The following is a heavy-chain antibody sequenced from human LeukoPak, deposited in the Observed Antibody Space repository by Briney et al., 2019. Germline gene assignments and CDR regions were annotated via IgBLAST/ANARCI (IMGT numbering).Heavy chain of an antibody. V-gene: IGHV3-7*01. CDR1: GFTFSSYL. CDR2: IKQDGSEK. J-gene: IGHJ4*02. D-gene: IGHD3-10*01. Sequence: PGGSLRLSCAASGFTFSSYLMSWVRQAPGKGLEWVANIKQDGSEKYYVDSVKGRFTISRDNAKNSLYLQMNSLRAEDTAVYYCARQRGSGSYSDYWGQGTLVTVSS. CDR3: ARQRGSGSYSDY.